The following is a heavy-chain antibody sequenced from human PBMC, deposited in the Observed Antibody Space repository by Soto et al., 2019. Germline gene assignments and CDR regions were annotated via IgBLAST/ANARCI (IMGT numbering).Heavy chain of an antibody. CDR2: INPNSGGT. CDR3: ARGRSGCGSWYCGYYYYYYMDV. D-gene: IGHD6-13*01. CDR1: GYTFTGYY. V-gene: IGHV1-2*04. Sequence: EASVKVSCKASGYTFTGYYMHWVRQAPGQGLEWMGWINPNSGGTNYAQKFQGWVTMTRDTSISTAYMELSRLRSDDTAVYYCARGRSGCGSWYCGYYYYYYMDVWGKGTTVTVSS. J-gene: IGHJ6*03.